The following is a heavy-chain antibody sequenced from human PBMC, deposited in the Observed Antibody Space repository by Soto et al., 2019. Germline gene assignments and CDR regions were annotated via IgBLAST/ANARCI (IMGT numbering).Heavy chain of an antibody. CDR1: GASINSDGYY. J-gene: IGHJ4*02. V-gene: IGHV4-39*01. CDR2: MHYIGNT. CDR3: ARSLGPGRTPSDY. Sequence: PSETLSLTCTVSGASINSDGYYWVWIRQPPGKGLEWIGYMHYIGNTYFNPSLKSRVTISRDNAKNSLYLQMNSLRAEDTAVYYCARSLGPGRTPSDYWGQGTLVTVSS. D-gene: IGHD3-10*01.